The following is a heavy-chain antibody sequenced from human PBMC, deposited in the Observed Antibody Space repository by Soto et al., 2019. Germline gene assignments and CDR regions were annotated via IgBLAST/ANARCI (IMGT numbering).Heavy chain of an antibody. D-gene: IGHD2-15*01. CDR3: AREHPRYCSGGSCYRFTWFDP. Sequence: PGGSLRLSCAASGFTFSSYGRHWVRQAPGKGLVWVSRINSDGSSTSYEDSGKGRSTISRDNAKNTMYLNMNSLRAEDTAVYYCAREHPRYCSGGSCYRFTWFDPWGQGPLVTVSS. J-gene: IGHJ5*02. V-gene: IGHV3-74*01. CDR2: INSDGSST. CDR1: GFTFSSYG.